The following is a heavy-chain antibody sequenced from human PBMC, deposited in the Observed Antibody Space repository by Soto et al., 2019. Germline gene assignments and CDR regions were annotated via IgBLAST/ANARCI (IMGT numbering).Heavy chain of an antibody. D-gene: IGHD1-7*01. CDR3: ARGAPDWNYAGRWFDP. J-gene: IGHJ5*02. CDR2: ISSSGSTI. V-gene: IGHV3-11*01. Sequence: GGSLRLSCAASGFTFSDYYMSWIRQAPGKGLEWVSYISSSGSTIYYADSVKGRFTISRDNAKNSLYLQMNSLRAEDTAVYYCARGAPDWNYAGRWFDPWGQGTLVPVSS. CDR1: GFTFSDYY.